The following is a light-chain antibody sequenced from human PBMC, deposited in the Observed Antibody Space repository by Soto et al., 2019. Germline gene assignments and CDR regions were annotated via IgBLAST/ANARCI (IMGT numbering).Light chain of an antibody. CDR1: QSMNDW. CDR3: LRYNAFSQM. J-gene: IGKJ1*01. V-gene: IGKV1-5*01. CDR2: DAS. Sequence: DIQMTQSPSTLSASVGDRVTITCRASQSMNDWLAWYQQKPGKAPKVLIYDASSLQSGVPSRFSGSGSGTEFTLTIGSLQPDDVATYYCLRYNAFSQMFGQGTKVEI.